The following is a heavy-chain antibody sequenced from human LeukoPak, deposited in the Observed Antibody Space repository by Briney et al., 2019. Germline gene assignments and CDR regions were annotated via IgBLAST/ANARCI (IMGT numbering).Heavy chain of an antibody. CDR3: ARMYCSSTSCRNWFDP. D-gene: IGHD2-2*01. J-gene: IGHJ5*02. CDR1: GYTFTSYG. V-gene: IGHV1-18*01. Sequence: ASVKVSCKASGYTFTSYGISWLRQAPGQGLEWMGWISAYNGNTNYAQKLQGRVTMTTDTSTSTAYMELRSLRSDDTAVYYCARMYCSSTSCRNWFDPWGQGTLVTVSS. CDR2: ISAYNGNT.